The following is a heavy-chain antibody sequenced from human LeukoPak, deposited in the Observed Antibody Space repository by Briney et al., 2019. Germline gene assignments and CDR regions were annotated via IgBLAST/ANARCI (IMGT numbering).Heavy chain of an antibody. J-gene: IGHJ4*02. CDR3: ARYYYDSSGYFIPFDY. D-gene: IGHD3-22*01. V-gene: IGHV4-4*02. Sequence: SETLSLTCAVSGGSISSSNWWSWVRQPPVKGLEWIGEIYHSGSTNYNPSLKSRVTISVDKSKNQFSLKLSSVTAADTAVYYCARYYYDSSGYFIPFDYWGQGTLVTVSS. CDR2: IYHSGST. CDR1: GGSISSSNW.